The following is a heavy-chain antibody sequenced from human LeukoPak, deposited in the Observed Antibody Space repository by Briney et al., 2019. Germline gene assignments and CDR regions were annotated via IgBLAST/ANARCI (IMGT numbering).Heavy chain of an antibody. J-gene: IGHJ4*02. Sequence: GGSLRLSCAASGFTFSSYAMNWVRQAPGKGLEWVSYISSSSSTIYYADSVKGRFTISRDNAKNSLYLQMNSLRDEDTAVYYCARASFQRWLQLGGDWGQGALVTVSS. V-gene: IGHV3-48*02. CDR3: ARASFQRWLQLGGD. CDR2: ISSSSSTI. D-gene: IGHD5-24*01. CDR1: GFTFSSYA.